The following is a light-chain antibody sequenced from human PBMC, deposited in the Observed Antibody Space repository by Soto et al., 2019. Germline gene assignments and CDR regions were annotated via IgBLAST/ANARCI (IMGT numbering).Light chain of an antibody. J-gene: IGKJ1*01. CDR2: AAS. V-gene: IGKV1-39*01. CDR1: QSISTF. CDR3: QQSYTTPRT. Sequence: DIQMTQSPSSLSASVGDRVSVTCRASQSISTFLNWYQQRPGEAPKLLIYAASSLQSGVPSRFSGSGSGADFTLTLGSLQPEDFATYYCQQSYTTPRTFGQGTKVEVK.